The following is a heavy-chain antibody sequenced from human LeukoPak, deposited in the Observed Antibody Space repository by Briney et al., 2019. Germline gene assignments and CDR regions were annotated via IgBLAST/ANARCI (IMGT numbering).Heavy chain of an antibody. CDR2: ISSSSSTI. D-gene: IGHD3-16*01. Sequence: GGSLRLSCAASGFTFSSYSMNWVRQAPGKGLEWVSYISSSSSTIYYADSVKGRFTISRDNAKNSLYLQMNSLRAEDTAVYYCAREGITVNYYYYMDVWGKGTTVTVSS. J-gene: IGHJ6*03. CDR1: GFTFSSYS. V-gene: IGHV3-48*04. CDR3: AREGITVNYYYYMDV.